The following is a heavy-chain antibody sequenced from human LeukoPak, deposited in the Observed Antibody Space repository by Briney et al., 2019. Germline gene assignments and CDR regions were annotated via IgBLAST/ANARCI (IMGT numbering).Heavy chain of an antibody. CDR1: GYSISSGYY. J-gene: IGHJ4*02. D-gene: IGHD1-14*01. CDR3: ARTGTGNYFDY. Sequence: SETLSLTCAVSGYSISSGYYWGWIRQPPGKGLEWIGTIYQSGSTYYNPSLKSRVTISVDTSENQLSLKLTSVTAAYTAVYYCARTGTGNYFDYWGQGTLVTVSS. CDR2: IYQSGST. V-gene: IGHV4-38-2*01.